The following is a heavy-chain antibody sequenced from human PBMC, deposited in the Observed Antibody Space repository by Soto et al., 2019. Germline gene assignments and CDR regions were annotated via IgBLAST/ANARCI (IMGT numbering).Heavy chain of an antibody. CDR3: ATFHSGGYYYAMDV. CDR1: GGTFSNYA. D-gene: IGHD2-15*01. Sequence: SVKVSCKPSGGTFSNYAISWVRQAPGQGLEWMGGISPIFDTPNYAQRFQARVTITADEPTSTAYMELSSLRSDDTAVYYCATFHSGGYYYAMDVWGQGTTVTVSS. V-gene: IGHV1-69*13. J-gene: IGHJ6*02. CDR2: ISPIFDTP.